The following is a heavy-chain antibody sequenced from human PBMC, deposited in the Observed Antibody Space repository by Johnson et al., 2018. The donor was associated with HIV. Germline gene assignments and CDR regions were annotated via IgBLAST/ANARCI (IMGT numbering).Heavy chain of an antibody. CDR2: ISGSGGST. D-gene: IGHD4-23*01. Sequence: VQLVESGGGLVQPGGSLRLSCAASGFTFSSYAMNWVRQAPGKGLEWVSAISGSGGSTYNADSVKGRFTISRDNSKNTLYLQMNSLRAEDTAVYYCARDGGETVVGSGAFDIWGQGTMVSVPS. CDR3: ARDGGETVVGSGAFDI. V-gene: IGHV3-23*04. J-gene: IGHJ3*02. CDR1: GFTFSSYA.